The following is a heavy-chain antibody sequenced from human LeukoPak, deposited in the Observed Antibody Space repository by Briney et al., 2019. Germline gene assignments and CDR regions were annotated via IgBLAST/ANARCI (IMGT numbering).Heavy chain of an antibody. CDR1: GGSISSNNW. CDR2: IFHSGST. D-gene: IGHD6-19*01. V-gene: IGHV4-4*02. CDR3: ARAGDSSGWYGLDY. Sequence: SGTLSLTCAVSGGSISSNNWWSLVRQPPGKGLEWIGEIFHSGSTNYSPSLKSRVTMSVDKSKNQFSLKLSSVTAADTAVYYCARAGDSSGWYGLDYWGQGTLVTVSS. J-gene: IGHJ4*02.